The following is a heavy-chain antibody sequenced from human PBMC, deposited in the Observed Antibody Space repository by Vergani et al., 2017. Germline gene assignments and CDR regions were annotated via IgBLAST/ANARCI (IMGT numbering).Heavy chain of an antibody. CDR1: GGSISSGSYY. Sequence: QVQLQESGPGLVKPSQTLSLTCTVSGGSISSGSYYWSWIRQPAGKGLEWIGRLYTSGSTNYNPSLKSRVTISVDTSKNQFSLKLSSVTAADTAVYYCARDLMAYYYDSSGSTLYWYFDLWGRGTLVTVSS. J-gene: IGHJ2*01. CDR3: ARDLMAYYYDSSGSTLYWYFDL. CDR2: LYTSGST. D-gene: IGHD3-22*01. V-gene: IGHV4-61*02.